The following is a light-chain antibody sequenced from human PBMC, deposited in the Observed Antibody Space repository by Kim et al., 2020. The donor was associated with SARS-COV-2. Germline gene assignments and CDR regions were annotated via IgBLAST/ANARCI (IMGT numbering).Light chain of an antibody. CDR3: AAWDDSLNVWV. Sequence: QSVLTQPPSASGTPGQRVTISCSGSSSNIGSNTVNWYQQPPGTAPKLLIYSNNQRPSEVPDRFSGSKSGTSASLAISGLQSEDEADYYCAAWDDSLNVWVFGGGTQLTVL. CDR1: SSNIGSNT. CDR2: SNN. V-gene: IGLV1-44*01. J-gene: IGLJ3*02.